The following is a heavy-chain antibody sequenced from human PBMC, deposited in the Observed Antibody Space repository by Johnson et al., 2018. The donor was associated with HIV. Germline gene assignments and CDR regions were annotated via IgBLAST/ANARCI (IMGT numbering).Heavy chain of an antibody. CDR1: GFTFSSYA. Sequence: QVQLLESGGGLAKPAWSPRLSCAASGFTFSSYALHWVRQAPGKGLEWVSFISYDGNNKIYADSVKGRFTISRDNSKNTLYVQMNSLRAEDTALYYCARVTRQGVAFDIWGQGTMVTVSS. CDR3: ARVTRQGVAFDI. V-gene: IGHV3-30*04. CDR2: ISYDGNNK. D-gene: IGHD3-16*01. J-gene: IGHJ3*02.